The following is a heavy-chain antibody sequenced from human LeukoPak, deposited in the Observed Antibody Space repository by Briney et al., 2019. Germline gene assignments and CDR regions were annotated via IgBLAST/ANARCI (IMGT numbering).Heavy chain of an antibody. Sequence: GGSLRLSCAASGFTVSSNYMSWVRQAPGKGLEWVSVIYSGGSTYYADSAKGRFTISRDNSKNTLYLQMNSLRAEDTAVYYCARELLTYYYDSSGPNWGQGTLVTVSS. CDR3: ARELLTYYYDSSGPN. CDR1: GFTVSSNY. J-gene: IGHJ4*02. V-gene: IGHV3-53*01. CDR2: IYSGGST. D-gene: IGHD3-22*01.